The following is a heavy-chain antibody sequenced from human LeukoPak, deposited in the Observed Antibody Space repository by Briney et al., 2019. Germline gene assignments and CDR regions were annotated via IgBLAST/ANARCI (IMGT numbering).Heavy chain of an antibody. V-gene: IGHV4-39*01. CDR1: GGSISSSTYY. J-gene: IGHJ5*02. Sequence: SETLSLTCSVSGGSISSSTYYWGWVRQTPGKGLEWIGSVHYSGITYYNPSLESRVTISVDTSKNQVSLWLSSVTAADTAVYYCAMTATVQTYYDFSWGQGTLVTVSS. CDR2: VHYSGIT. D-gene: IGHD3-3*01. CDR3: AMTATVQTYYDFS.